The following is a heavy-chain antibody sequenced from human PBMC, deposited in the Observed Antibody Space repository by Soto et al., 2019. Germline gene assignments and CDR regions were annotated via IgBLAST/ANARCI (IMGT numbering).Heavy chain of an antibody. Sequence: SETLSLTCTVSGGSISSYYWSWIRQPPGKGLEWIGYIYYSVSTNYNPALKSRVTISVDASKTPFSLKLSSVTAADTAVYYCARGPLWFGELSSAPGWFDPWGQGTLVTVSS. CDR2: IYYSVST. CDR3: ARGPLWFGELSSAPGWFDP. D-gene: IGHD3-10*01. CDR1: GGSISSYY. J-gene: IGHJ5*02. V-gene: IGHV4-59*01.